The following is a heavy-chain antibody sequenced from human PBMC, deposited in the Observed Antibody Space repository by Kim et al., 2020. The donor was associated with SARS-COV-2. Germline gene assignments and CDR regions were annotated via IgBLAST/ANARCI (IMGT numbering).Heavy chain of an antibody. D-gene: IGHD3-9*01. Sequence: GGSLRLSCAASGFTFDDYGMSWVRQAPGKGLEWVSGINWNGGSTGYADSVKGRFTISRDNAKNSLYLQMNSLRAEDTALYHCARGSVLTGYYSASYGMDVWGQGTTVPVSS. J-gene: IGHJ6*01. CDR3: ARGSVLTGYYSASYGMDV. CDR2: INWNGGST. CDR1: GFTFDDYG. V-gene: IGHV3-20*01.